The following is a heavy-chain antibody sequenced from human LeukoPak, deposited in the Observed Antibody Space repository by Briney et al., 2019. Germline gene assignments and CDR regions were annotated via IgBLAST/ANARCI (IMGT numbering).Heavy chain of an antibody. Sequence: SGPTLVNPTQTLTLTCTFSGFSLSTSGVGVGWIRQPPGKALEWLAVIYWDDDKRYSPSLKSRLTITRHTSKNQVVLIMTNMDPVDTATYYCAHKGVGSGSYTMWGQGTLVTVSS. J-gene: IGHJ4*02. CDR2: IYWDDDK. V-gene: IGHV2-5*02. D-gene: IGHD3-10*01. CDR3: AHKGVGSGSYTM. CDR1: GFSLSTSGVG.